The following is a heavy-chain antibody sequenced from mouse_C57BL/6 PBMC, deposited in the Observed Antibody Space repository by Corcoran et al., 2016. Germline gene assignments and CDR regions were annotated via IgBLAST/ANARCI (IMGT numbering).Heavy chain of an antibody. Sequence: QVQLQQSGAELARPGASVKLSCKASGYTFTSYGISWVKQRTGQGLEWIGEIYPRSGNTYYNEKFKGKATLTADKSSSTAYMELRSLTSEDSAVYFCARWVYYDYDVDYAMDYWGQGTSVTVSS. J-gene: IGHJ4*01. V-gene: IGHV1-81*01. CDR3: ARWVYYDYDVDYAMDY. CDR1: GYTFTSYG. D-gene: IGHD2-4*01. CDR2: IYPRSGNT.